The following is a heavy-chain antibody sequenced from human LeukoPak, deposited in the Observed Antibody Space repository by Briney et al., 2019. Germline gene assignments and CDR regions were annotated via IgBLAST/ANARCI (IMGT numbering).Heavy chain of an antibody. V-gene: IGHV3-7*01. Sequence: GGSLRLSCAASGFTFSSYWMSWVRQAPGKGLEWVANIKQDGSEKYYVDSVKGRFTISRDNAKNSLYLQMDSLRAEDTAVYYCARKSPSSSWDYYFDYWGQGTLVTVSS. CDR3: ARKSPSSSWDYYFDY. CDR1: GFTFSSYW. CDR2: IKQDGSEK. D-gene: IGHD6-13*01. J-gene: IGHJ4*02.